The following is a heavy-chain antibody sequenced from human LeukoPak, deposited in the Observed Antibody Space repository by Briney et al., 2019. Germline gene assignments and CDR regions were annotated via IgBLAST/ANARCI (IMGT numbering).Heavy chain of an antibody. Sequence: GGSLRLSCAASGFTFTSYWMNWVRQAPGKGLEWVAGIKQDGSDKYYVGSVKGRFTISRDNAKNSVYLQMNSLRADDTAVYYCARRNLFDYWGQGTLVTVSS. CDR3: ARRNLFDY. J-gene: IGHJ4*02. CDR2: IKQDGSDK. V-gene: IGHV3-7*01. CDR1: GFTFTSYW.